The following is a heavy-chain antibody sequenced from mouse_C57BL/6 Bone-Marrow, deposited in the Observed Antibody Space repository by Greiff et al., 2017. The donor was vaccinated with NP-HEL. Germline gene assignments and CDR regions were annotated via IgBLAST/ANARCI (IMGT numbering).Heavy chain of an antibody. CDR3: ARSGSNYDY. D-gene: IGHD1-3*01. V-gene: IGHV1-55*01. CDR2: IYPGSGST. Sequence: VQLQQPGAELVKPGASVKMSCKASGYTFTSYWITWVKQRPGQGLEWIGDIYPGSGSTNYNEKFKSKATLTVDTSYSTAYMQLSSLTSEYSAVTYCARSGSNYDYWGQGTTLTVSS. J-gene: IGHJ2*01. CDR1: GYTFTSYW.